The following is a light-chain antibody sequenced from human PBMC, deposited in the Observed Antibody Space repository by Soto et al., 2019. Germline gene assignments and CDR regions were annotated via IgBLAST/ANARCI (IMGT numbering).Light chain of an antibody. J-gene: IGLJ2*01. CDR2: DVS. CDR1: SSDVGGYNY. CDR3: SSYTSSIVV. Sequence: QSALTQPASVSGSPGQSITISCSGTSSDVGGYNYVSWYQQHPGKAPKLMIYDVSNRPSGVSNPFSGSKSANTASLTISGLQAEDEADYYCSSYTSSIVVFGGGTKLTVL. V-gene: IGLV2-14*01.